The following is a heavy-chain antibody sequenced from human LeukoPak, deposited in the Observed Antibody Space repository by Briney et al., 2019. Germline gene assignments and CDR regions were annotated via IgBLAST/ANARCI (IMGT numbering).Heavy chain of an antibody. CDR2: ISAYNGNT. Sequence: ASVKVSCKXSGYTFTSYGISWVRQAPGQGLERMGWISAYNGNTNYAQKLQGRVTMTTDTSTSTAYMELRSLRSDDTAVYYCARVFNDWYFDLWGRGTLVTVSP. CDR3: ARVFNDWYFDL. V-gene: IGHV1-18*01. CDR1: GYTFTSYG. J-gene: IGHJ2*01.